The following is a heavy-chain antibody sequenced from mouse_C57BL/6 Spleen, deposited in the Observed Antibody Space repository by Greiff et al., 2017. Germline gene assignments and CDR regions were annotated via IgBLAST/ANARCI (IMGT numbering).Heavy chain of an antibody. CDR1: GYAFTNYL. D-gene: IGHD4-1*01. CDR3: ARSELGQGFDY. V-gene: IGHV1-54*01. J-gene: IGHJ2*01. Sequence: VQLQQSGAELVRPGTSVKVSCKASGYAFTNYLIEWVKQRPGQGLEWIGVINPGSGGTNYNEKFKGKATLTADKSSSTAYMQLSSLTSEDSAVYFCARSELGQGFDYWGQGTTLTVSS. CDR2: INPGSGGT.